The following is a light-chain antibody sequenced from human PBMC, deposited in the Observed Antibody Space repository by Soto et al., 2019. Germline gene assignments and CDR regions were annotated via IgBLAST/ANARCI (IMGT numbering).Light chain of an antibody. CDR2: GAS. CDR1: QSVSRT. Sequence: EIVMTQSPASLSVSPGERATLSCRASQSVSRTLAWYQQKPGQAPRLLIYGASTRATGIPARFSGRGSGTDFTLNISSLQSEDFEVYYCQQYDSWRYTFGQGTRLEIK. V-gene: IGKV3-15*01. J-gene: IGKJ5*01. CDR3: QQYDSWRYT.